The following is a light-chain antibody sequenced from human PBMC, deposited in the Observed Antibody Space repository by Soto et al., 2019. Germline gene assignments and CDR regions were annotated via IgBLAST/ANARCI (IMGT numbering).Light chain of an antibody. CDR3: QQYGSSGT. V-gene: IGKV3-11*01. Sequence: EVVLTQSPGTLSLSPGERATLSCRTSQSVSSYLAWYQQKPGQXPXLXXXDASNRATGIPARFSGSGSGTDFTLTISSLEPEDFAVYYCQQYGSSGTFGQGTKVDIK. J-gene: IGKJ1*01. CDR1: QSVSSY. CDR2: DAS.